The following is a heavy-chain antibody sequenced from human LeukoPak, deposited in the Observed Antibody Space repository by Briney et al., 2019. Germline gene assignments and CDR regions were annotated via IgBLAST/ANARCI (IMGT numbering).Heavy chain of an antibody. D-gene: IGHD5-18*01. CDR3: ASGGYSYFPDY. CDR1: GFTFSSYW. V-gene: IGHV3-7*03. Sequence: GGSLRLSCAASGFTFSSYWMSWVRQAPGKGLEWVANIKQDGSEKYYVDSVKGRFTISRDNAKNSLYLQMNSLRAEDTAVYYCASGGYSYFPDYWGQGTLVTVSS. CDR2: IKQDGSEK. J-gene: IGHJ4*02.